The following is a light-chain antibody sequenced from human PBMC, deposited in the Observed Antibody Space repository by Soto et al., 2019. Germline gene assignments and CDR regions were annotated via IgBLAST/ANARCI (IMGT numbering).Light chain of an antibody. V-gene: IGKV3-15*01. CDR3: QQYNNWPWT. CDR2: GAS. Sequence: EIVMTQSPATLSVSPGERATLSCRASQSVSSNLAWYQHKPGQAPRLLMYGASARATGIPARFSGSGSGTEFTLSMSSLQSEDFAVYYCQQYNNWPWTFGQGTKVEIK. CDR1: QSVSSN. J-gene: IGKJ1*01.